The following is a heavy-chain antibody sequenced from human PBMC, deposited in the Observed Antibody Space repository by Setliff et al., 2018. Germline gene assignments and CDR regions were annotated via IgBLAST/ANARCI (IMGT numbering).Heavy chain of an antibody. CDR3: SSYLVS. D-gene: IGHD2-21*01. V-gene: IGHV3-7*01. CDR2: IKEDGSEK. J-gene: IGHJ4*02. CDR1: RFTFSNYW. Sequence: QPGGSLRLSCATSRFTFSNYWMSWVRQAPGKGLEWVANIKEDGSEKYYVDAVRGRFTVSRDNARNLLYLQMNSLRVDDTAVYYCSSYLVSWGQGALVTVSS.